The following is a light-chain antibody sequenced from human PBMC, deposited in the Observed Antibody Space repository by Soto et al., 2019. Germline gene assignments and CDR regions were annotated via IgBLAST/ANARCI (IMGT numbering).Light chain of an antibody. CDR2: GAS. Sequence: EIVMTQSPATLSVSPGERATLFCRASHSVSSSLAWYQQKPGQAPRLLIHGASTRATGIPARFSGSGSGTDFTLTISRLETEDFAVFYCQQYGTSEIIFGQGTRLEIK. CDR3: QQYGTSEII. V-gene: IGKV3-15*01. CDR1: HSVSSS. J-gene: IGKJ5*01.